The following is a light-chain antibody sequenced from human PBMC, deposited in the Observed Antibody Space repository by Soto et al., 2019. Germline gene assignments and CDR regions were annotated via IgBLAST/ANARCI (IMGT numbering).Light chain of an antibody. V-gene: IGLV2-14*03. CDR3: SSYTSSSTLEVV. Sequence: QSALTQPASVSGSPGQSITISCTGTSSDVGSYNFVCWYQHHPGKAPKLMIYDVSNRPLGVSNRFSGSKSGNTASLTISGLQAEDEGDYYCSSYTSSSTLEVVFGGGTKLTVL. J-gene: IGLJ2*01. CDR1: SSDVGSYNF. CDR2: DVS.